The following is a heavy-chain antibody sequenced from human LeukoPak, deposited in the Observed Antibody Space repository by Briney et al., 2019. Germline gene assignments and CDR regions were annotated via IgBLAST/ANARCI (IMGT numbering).Heavy chain of an antibody. Sequence: SETLSLTCTVSGGSISSYYWSWIRQPPGKGLEWIGSIYYSGSTYYNPSLKSRVTISVDTSKNQFSLKLSSVTAADTAVYYCARGRILAAAGLVPFDYWGQGTLVTVSS. V-gene: IGHV4-39*07. J-gene: IGHJ4*02. CDR2: IYYSGST. CDR3: ARGRILAAAGLVPFDY. D-gene: IGHD6-13*01. CDR1: GGSISSYY.